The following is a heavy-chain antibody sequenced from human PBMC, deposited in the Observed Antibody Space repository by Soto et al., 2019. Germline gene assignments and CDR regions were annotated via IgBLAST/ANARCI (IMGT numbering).Heavy chain of an antibody. Sequence: QVQLVQSGAEVKKPGSSVKVSCKASGGTFSSXAISWXRXXPGQGLEWMGGIIPIFGTANYAQKFQGRVTIXXXXSXXXXXXXXXXXXXXXXXXXXXXXXXXXXXXXSCPYYYYGMDVWGQGTTVTVSS. CDR2: IIPIFGTA. CDR1: GGTFSSXA. V-gene: IGHV1-69*05. CDR3: XXXXXXXXXXSCPYYYYGMDV. J-gene: IGHJ6*02. D-gene: IGHD2-15*01.